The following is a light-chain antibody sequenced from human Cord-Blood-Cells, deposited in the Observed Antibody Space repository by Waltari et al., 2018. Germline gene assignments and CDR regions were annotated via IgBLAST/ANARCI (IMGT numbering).Light chain of an antibody. CDR2: EVS. Sequence: QSALTQPPSASGSPGQSATISCTGTSSAVGGYHYVSWYQQHPGKAPKLMIYEVSKRPSGVPDRFSGSKSGNTASLTVSGLQAEDEADYYCSSYAGSNNLVFGGGTKLTVL. V-gene: IGLV2-8*01. CDR3: SSYAGSNNLV. CDR1: SSAVGGYHY. J-gene: IGLJ2*01.